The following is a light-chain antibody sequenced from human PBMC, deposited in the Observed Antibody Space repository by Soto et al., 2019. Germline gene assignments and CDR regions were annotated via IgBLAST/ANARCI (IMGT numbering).Light chain of an antibody. CDR1: QSISSW. Sequence: DIQITQSPSTLPASVEDRVTITCRASQSISSWLAWYQQKPGKAPKLLIYDASSLESGVPSRFSGRGSGTEFTLTISSLQPDDFAIYYCQQHNSYWTFGQGTKVDIK. CDR3: QQHNSYWT. CDR2: DAS. J-gene: IGKJ1*01. V-gene: IGKV1-5*01.